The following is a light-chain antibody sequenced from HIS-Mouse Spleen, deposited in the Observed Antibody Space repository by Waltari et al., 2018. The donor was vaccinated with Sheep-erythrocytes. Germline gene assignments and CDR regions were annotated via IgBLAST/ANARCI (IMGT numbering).Light chain of an antibody. CDR3: SSYTSSSTQV. CDR1: SSDVGSYNY. V-gene: IGLV2-14*01. J-gene: IGLJ2*01. Sequence: QSALTQPRSVSGSPGQSVTISCTGTSSDVGSYNYVSWYQQHPGKAPKLMIYDVSKRPSGVSNLVSGSKSGNTASLTISGLQAEDEADYYCSSYTSSSTQVFGGGTKLTVL. CDR2: DVS.